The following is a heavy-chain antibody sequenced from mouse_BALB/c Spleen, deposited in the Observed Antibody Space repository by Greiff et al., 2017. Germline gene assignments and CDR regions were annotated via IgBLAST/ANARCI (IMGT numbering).Heavy chain of an antibody. J-gene: IGHJ3*01. CDR1: GYTFTDYE. V-gene: IGHV1-15*01. CDR2: IDPETGGT. CDR3: TRQIYYRYDWFAY. D-gene: IGHD2-14*01. Sequence: VQLQQSGAELVRPGASVTLSCKASGYTFTDYEMHWVKQTPVHGLEWIGAIDPETGGTAYNQKFKGKATLTADKSSSTAYMELRSLTSEDSAVYYCTRQIYYRYDWFAYWGQGTLVTVSA.